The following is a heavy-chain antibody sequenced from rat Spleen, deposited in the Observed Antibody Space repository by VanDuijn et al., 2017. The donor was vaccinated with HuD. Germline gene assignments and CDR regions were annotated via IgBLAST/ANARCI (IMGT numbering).Heavy chain of an antibody. CDR3: TTETYYGYTYHHY. CDR1: GFTFSNYG. J-gene: IGHJ2*01. CDR2: IDTSGGDT. D-gene: IGHD1-9*01. Sequence: EVQLVESGGGLVQPGRSLKLSCAASGFTFSNYGMAWVRQAPTKGLEWVASIDTSGGDTYYRDSVKGRFTISRDNAKSTLYLQMDSLRSEDTATYYCTTETYYGYTYHHYWGQGVMVTVSS. V-gene: IGHV5-27*01.